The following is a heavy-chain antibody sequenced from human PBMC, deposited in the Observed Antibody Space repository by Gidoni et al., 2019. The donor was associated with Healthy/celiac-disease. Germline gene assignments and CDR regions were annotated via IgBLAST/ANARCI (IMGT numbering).Heavy chain of an antibody. CDR2: ISWNSGSI. Sequence: EVQLVESGGGVVQPGRYLRLSCAASGFTFDDYAMHWVRQAPGKGLEWGSGISWNSGSIGYADSVKGRFTISRDNAKNSLYLQMNSLRAEDTALYYCAKDNYWGQGTLVTVSS. J-gene: IGHJ4*02. V-gene: IGHV3-9*01. CDR1: GFTFDDYA. CDR3: AKDNY.